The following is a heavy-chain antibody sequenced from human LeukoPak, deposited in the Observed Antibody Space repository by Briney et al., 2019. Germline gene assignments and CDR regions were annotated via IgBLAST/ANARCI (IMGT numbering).Heavy chain of an antibody. J-gene: IGHJ4*02. Sequence: GGSLRLSCAASGFTFSSYERNWVRQAPGKGLEWVSYISSSGRTIYYADSVKGRFTISRDNSKNTLYLQMNSLRVEDTAVYYCAKAGMTRFDYWGQGIMVTVSS. CDR2: ISSSGRTI. V-gene: IGHV3-48*03. D-gene: IGHD1-20*01. CDR3: AKAGMTRFDY. CDR1: GFTFSSYE.